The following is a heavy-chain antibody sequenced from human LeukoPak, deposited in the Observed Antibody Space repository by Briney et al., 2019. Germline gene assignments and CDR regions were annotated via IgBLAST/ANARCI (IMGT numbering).Heavy chain of an antibody. CDR2: INHSGST. Sequence: SETLSLTCAVYGGSFSGYYWSWIRQPPGKGLEWIGEINHSGSTNYNPSLKSRVTISVDTSKNQFSLKLSSVTAADTAVYYCATHGGYCSGGSCYTVHWGQGTLVTVSS. D-gene: IGHD2-15*01. V-gene: IGHV4-34*01. CDR1: GGSFSGYY. CDR3: ATHGGYCSGGSCYTVH. J-gene: IGHJ4*02.